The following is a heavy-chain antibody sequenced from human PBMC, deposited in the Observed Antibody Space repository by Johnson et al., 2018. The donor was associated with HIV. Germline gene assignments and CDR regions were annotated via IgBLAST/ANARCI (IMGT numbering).Heavy chain of an antibody. V-gene: IGHV3-9*01. Sequence: VQLVESGGGLVQPGGSLRLSCAASGFTFSSYGMHWVRQAPGKGLEWVSGIGWNSGNIVYADSVKGRFTISRDNAKNSLYLQMNSLRAEDTAFYYCARGGYSTILDAFDIWGQGTMVTVSS. CDR1: GFTFSSYG. CDR3: ARGGYSTILDAFDI. CDR2: IGWNSGNI. J-gene: IGHJ3*02. D-gene: IGHD6-13*01.